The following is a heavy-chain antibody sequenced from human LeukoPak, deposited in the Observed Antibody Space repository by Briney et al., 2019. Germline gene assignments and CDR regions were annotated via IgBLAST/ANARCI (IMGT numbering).Heavy chain of an antibody. Sequence: ASVKVSCKAPGYTFTSYDINWVRQAAGQGVEWMGWMNPNSGNTGYAQKFQGRVTMTRNTSISTAYMELSSLRSEDTAVYYCATGDSSGWKYYFDYWGQGTLVTVSS. V-gene: IGHV1-8*01. CDR3: ATGDSSGWKYYFDY. D-gene: IGHD6-19*01. J-gene: IGHJ4*02. CDR2: MNPNSGNT. CDR1: GYTFTSYD.